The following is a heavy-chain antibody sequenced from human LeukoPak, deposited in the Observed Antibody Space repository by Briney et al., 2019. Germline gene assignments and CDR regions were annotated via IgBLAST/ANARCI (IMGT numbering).Heavy chain of an antibody. CDR1: RFTCSSYW. V-gene: IGHV3-21*01. CDR2: ISSGSSAI. D-gene: IGHD4-17*01. J-gene: IGHJ4*02. Sequence: GGSLRLSCVASRFTCSSYWMSWVRQAPGKGLEWVSIISSGSSAIFSADALKGRFTISRDDAKNLLYLDMNSLRAEDTAVYYCARGHTAVTRHFDFWGQGTLVTVSS. CDR3: ARGHTAVTRHFDF.